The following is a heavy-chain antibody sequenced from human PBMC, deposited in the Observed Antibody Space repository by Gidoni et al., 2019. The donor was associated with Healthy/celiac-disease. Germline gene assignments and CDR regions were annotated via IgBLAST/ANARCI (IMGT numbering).Heavy chain of an antibody. Sequence: EVQLVESGGGVVQPGGSLRLSCAASGFNFSSYSMNWVRQAPGKGLEWVSYISSSSSTIYYADSVKGRFTISRDNAKNSLYLQMNSLRAEDTAVYYCARAKDFWSGYYAFFDYWGQGTLVTVSS. J-gene: IGHJ4*02. CDR2: ISSSSSTI. CDR3: ARAKDFWSGYYAFFDY. CDR1: GFNFSSYS. D-gene: IGHD3-3*01. V-gene: IGHV3-48*01.